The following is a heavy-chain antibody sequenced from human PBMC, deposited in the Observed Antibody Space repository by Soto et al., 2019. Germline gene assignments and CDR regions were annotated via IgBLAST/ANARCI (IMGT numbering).Heavy chain of an antibody. Sequence: QVQLVQTGAEVKKPGASVKVSCKASGYTFTSYDFTWVRQATGQGLEWMGWMNPNTGNTGYAQKFQGRVTMTRDTSISTAYMELSSLRSDDTAVYYCARQWELSGYYYGMDVWGQGTTVTVSS. CDR3: ARQWELSGYYYGMDV. D-gene: IGHD1-26*01. CDR2: MNPNTGNT. CDR1: GYTFTSYD. J-gene: IGHJ6*02. V-gene: IGHV1-8*01.